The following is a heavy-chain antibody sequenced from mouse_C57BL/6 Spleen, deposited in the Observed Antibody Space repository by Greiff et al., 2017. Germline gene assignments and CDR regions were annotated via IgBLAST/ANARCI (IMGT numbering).Heavy chain of an antibody. J-gene: IGHJ2*01. D-gene: IGHD4-1*01. CDR1: GYTFTDYY. Sequence: VQLQQSGPELVKPGSSVKIPCKASGYTFTDYYMDWVKQSHGKSLEWIGEINPTNGGTIYNQKFKGKATLTVDKSSSTAYMELRSLTSVDTAVYYWARAGTLFDYWGQGTPLTVSS. V-gene: IGHV1-18*01. CDR3: ARAGTLFDY. CDR2: INPTNGGT.